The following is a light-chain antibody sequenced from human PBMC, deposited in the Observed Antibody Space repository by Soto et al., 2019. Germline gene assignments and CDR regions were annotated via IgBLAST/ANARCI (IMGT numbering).Light chain of an antibody. V-gene: IGLV2-11*01. CDR1: SSDVGGYNY. CDR3: CSYAGSYSYV. CDR2: DVS. J-gene: IGLJ1*01. Sequence: QSVLTQPRSVSGSPGQSVTISCTGTSSDVGGYNYVSWYQQHPGKAPKLMIYDVSKRPSGVPDRFSGSKSGNTASLTISGLQAEDGADYYCCSYAGSYSYVFGTGTKLTVL.